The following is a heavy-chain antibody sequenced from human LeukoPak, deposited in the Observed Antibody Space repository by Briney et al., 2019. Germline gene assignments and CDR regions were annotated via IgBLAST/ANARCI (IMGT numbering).Heavy chain of an antibody. Sequence: SVKVSCKASGGTFSSYAISWVRQAPGQGLEWMGGIIPIFGTANYAQKFQGRVTITADESTSTAYMELSSLRSEDTAVYYCARVSYYDSSGYYYRTAFDIWGQGTMVTASS. CDR1: GGTFSSYA. CDR2: IIPIFGTA. CDR3: ARVSYYDSSGYYYRTAFDI. V-gene: IGHV1-69*13. J-gene: IGHJ3*02. D-gene: IGHD3-22*01.